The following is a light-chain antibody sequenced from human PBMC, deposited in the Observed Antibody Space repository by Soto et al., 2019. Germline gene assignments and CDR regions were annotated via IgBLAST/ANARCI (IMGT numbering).Light chain of an antibody. Sequence: SLTQPPHPSGSFWQSVTLSRPGTSRDVGGYNYVSWYQQHPGKAPKLMIYEVSERPSGVPDRFSGSKSGNTASLTVSGLQADDEADYYCSSYSGTNYHYVFGTGTKVTVL. CDR2: EVS. CDR3: SSYSGTNYHYV. V-gene: IGLV2-8*01. CDR1: SRDVGGYNY. J-gene: IGLJ1*01.